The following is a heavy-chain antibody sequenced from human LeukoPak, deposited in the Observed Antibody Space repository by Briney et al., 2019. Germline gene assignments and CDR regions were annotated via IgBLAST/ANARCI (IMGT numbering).Heavy chain of an antibody. CDR1: GGSISSGGYY. D-gene: IGHD1-7*01. J-gene: IGHJ4*02. CDR3: ASTNWNYAWAGFDY. V-gene: IGHV4-31*03. Sequence: PSQTLSLTCTVSGGSISSGGYYWSWIRQHPGKSLEWIGYIYYSGSTYYNPSLKSRVTISVDTSKNQFSLKLSSVTAADTAVYYCASTNWNYAWAGFDYWGQGTLVTVSS. CDR2: IYYSGST.